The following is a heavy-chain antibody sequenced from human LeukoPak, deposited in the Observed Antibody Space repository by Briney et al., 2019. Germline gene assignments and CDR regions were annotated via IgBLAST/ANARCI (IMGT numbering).Heavy chain of an antibody. CDR2: ISGSGGST. J-gene: IGHJ4*02. V-gene: IGHV3-23*01. CDR1: GFTFSSYA. Sequence: AGGSLRLSCAASGFTFSSYAMSWVRQAPGKGLEWVSAISGSGGSTYYADSVKGRFTISRDNSKNTLYLQMNSLRAEDTAVYYCAKDNGLWFGEDTNLTLDYWGQGTLVTVSS. D-gene: IGHD3-10*01. CDR3: AKDNGLWFGEDTNLTLDY.